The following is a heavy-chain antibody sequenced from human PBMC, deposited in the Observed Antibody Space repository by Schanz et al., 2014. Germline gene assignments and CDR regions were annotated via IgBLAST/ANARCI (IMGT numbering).Heavy chain of an antibody. J-gene: IGHJ6*02. CDR3: GRGGGAYPQKYGMDV. Sequence: QVHLMQSGAEAKKPGASVKVSCKAFGYSFTTYFIHWVRLAPGQGFEWMGLISPSGGSTSYAQKFQGRVPMTRDTSTSTVCMELGGLTSEAPAGYYWGRGGGAYPQKYGMDVWGQGTTVTVSS. V-gene: IGHV1-46*01. CDR2: ISPSGGST. CDR1: GYSFTTYF. D-gene: IGHD3-16*01.